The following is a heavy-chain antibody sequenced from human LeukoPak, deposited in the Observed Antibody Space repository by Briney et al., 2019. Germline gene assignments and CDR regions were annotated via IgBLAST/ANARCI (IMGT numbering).Heavy chain of an antibody. Sequence: SQTLSLTCTVSGGSISSGGYFWNWIRQLPGKGLEWIGYIYSSGSTYNPSLKSRVIISLDTSKNQFSLKLNSVTAADTAVYYCARDRSGSYYGFDYWGQGTLVTVSS. J-gene: IGHJ4*02. CDR1: GGSISSGGYF. CDR3: ARDRSGSYYGFDY. CDR2: IYSSGST. D-gene: IGHD1-26*01. V-gene: IGHV4-31*03.